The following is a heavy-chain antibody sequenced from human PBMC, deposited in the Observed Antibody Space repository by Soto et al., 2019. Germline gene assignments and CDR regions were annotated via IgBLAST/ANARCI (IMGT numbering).Heavy chain of an antibody. CDR1: GGSISSSSYY. Sequence: SETLSLTCTVSGGSISSSSYYWGWIRQPPGKGLEWIGSIYYSGSTYYNPSLKSRVTISVDTSKNQFSLKLSSVTAADTAVYYCARHLTWELLNGDAFDIWGQGTMVTVSS. J-gene: IGHJ3*02. CDR2: IYYSGST. CDR3: ARHLTWELLNGDAFDI. V-gene: IGHV4-39*01. D-gene: IGHD1-26*01.